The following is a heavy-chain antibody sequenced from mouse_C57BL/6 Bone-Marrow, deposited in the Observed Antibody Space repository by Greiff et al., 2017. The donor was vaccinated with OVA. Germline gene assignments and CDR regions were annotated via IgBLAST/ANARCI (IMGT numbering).Heavy chain of an antibody. CDR2: IYPRSGNT. CDR3: ARYHFITTLYFDV. Sequence: VKLMESGAELARPGASVKLSCKASGYTFTSYGISWVKQSTGQGLEWIGEIYPRSGNTYYNEKFKGKATLTADKSSSTAYMELRSLTSENSAVYFSARYHFITTLYFDVWGTGTTLTVSS. CDR1: GYTFTSYG. J-gene: IGHJ1*03. D-gene: IGHD1-1*01. V-gene: IGHV1-81*01.